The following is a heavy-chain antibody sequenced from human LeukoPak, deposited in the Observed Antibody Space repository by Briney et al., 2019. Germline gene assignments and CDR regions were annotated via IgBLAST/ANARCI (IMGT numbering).Heavy chain of an antibody. Sequence: PPETLSLTCAVYGGSFSGYYWSWIRQPPGKGLEWIGYIYYSGSTNYNPSLKSRVTISVDTSKNQFSLKLSSVTAADTAVYYCARDRGSGSYYNLYYMDVWGKGTTVTVSS. V-gene: IGHV4-59*01. CDR3: ARDRGSGSYYNLYYMDV. J-gene: IGHJ6*03. CDR1: GGSFSGYY. CDR2: IYYSGST. D-gene: IGHD3-10*01.